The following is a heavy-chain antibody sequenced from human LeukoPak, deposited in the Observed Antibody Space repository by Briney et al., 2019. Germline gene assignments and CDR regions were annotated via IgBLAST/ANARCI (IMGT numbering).Heavy chain of an antibody. CDR2: INWDDDK. V-gene: IGHV2-5*02. J-gene: IGHJ4*02. Sequence: SAPTLAKPTQTLTPTSTFSGFALSTSGDGVGWIRQPPAKTLETLPLINWDDDKRYSPSLKSRLTITKDTSRDQVVLTMTNMDPVDTASYYCAHLSVATITVGYWGQGTLVTVSS. CDR1: GFALSTSGDG. D-gene: IGHD5-12*01. CDR3: AHLSVATITVGY.